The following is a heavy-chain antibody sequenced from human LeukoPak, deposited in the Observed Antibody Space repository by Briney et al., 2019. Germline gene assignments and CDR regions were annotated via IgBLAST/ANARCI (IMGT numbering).Heavy chain of an antibody. J-gene: IGHJ5*02. CDR1: GFSLRSYA. CDR2: ISGSGGGT. D-gene: IGHD3-3*01. CDR3: AKGLFGVIGSWFDP. Sequence: GGSLRLSCVASGFSLRSYAMSWVRQAPGKGLEWVSAISGSGGGTSYADSVKGRFTISSDISKNTLYLQMNSLRAEDTAVYYCAKGLFGVIGSWFDPWGQGTLVTVSS. V-gene: IGHV3-23*01.